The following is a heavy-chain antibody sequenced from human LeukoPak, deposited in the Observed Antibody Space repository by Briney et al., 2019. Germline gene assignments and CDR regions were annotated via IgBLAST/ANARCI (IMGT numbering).Heavy chain of an antibody. J-gene: IGHJ4*02. V-gene: IGHV3-53*01. Sequence: GGSLRLSCAASGFTVSSNYMSWVSQAPGKGLEWVSVLYSGGSIYYAESVKGRFTISRDNSRNTLYLQMNSLRAEDTAVYYCARGTYYDSSGYHFDYWGQGTLVTVSS. D-gene: IGHD3-22*01. CDR1: GFTVSSNY. CDR2: LYSGGSI. CDR3: ARGTYYDSSGYHFDY.